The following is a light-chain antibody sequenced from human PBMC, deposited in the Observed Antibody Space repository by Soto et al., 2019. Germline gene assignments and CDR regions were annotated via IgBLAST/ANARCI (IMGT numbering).Light chain of an antibody. Sequence: QTVATQEPSLTVSPGGTVTLTCGSSTGAVTSGHYPYWFQQKPGQAPRTLIYDTSNKHSWTPARFSGSLLGDKAALTLSGAQPEDEANYYCLLSYSGADVVFGGGTKLTVL. CDR1: TGAVTSGHY. J-gene: IGLJ2*01. CDR3: LLSYSGADVV. CDR2: DTS. V-gene: IGLV7-46*01.